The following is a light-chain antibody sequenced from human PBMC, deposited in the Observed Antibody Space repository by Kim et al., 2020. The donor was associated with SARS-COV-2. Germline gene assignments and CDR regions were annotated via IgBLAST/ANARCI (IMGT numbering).Light chain of an antibody. J-gene: IGKJ2*01. CDR2: GAS. Sequence: LSPGERATLTCRASQSVSSSYLAWYQQKPGQAPRHLIYGASSRATGIPDRFSGSGSGTDFTLTISRLEPEDFAVYYCQQYGSSLYTFGQGTKLEI. V-gene: IGKV3-20*01. CDR1: QSVSSSY. CDR3: QQYGSSLYT.